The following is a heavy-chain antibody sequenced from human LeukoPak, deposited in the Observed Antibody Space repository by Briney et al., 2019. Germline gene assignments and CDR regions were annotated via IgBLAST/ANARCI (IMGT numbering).Heavy chain of an antibody. Sequence: GGSLRLSCAASGFTFSSYAMSWVRQAPGKGREWVSAISGSGGSTYYADSVKGRFTISRDNSKNTLYLQMNSLRAEDTAVYYCAKTPYYYDSSGYDYWGQGTLVTVSS. V-gene: IGHV3-23*01. J-gene: IGHJ4*02. CDR3: AKTPYYYDSSGYDY. D-gene: IGHD3-22*01. CDR1: GFTFSSYA. CDR2: ISGSGGST.